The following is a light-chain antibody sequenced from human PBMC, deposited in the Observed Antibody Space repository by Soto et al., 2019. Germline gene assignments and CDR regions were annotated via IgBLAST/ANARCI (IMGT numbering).Light chain of an antibody. Sequence: DIVMTQSPLSLPVTPGEPASISCRSSQSLVFTNGYNYLDWYLQRPGQSPLLLISLGSSRASGVPDRFSGSESGTDFTLKISRVEAEDVGVYYCMQALQTPYTFGQGTRLEI. CDR2: LGS. CDR1: QSLVFTNGYNY. CDR3: MQALQTPYT. J-gene: IGKJ2*01. V-gene: IGKV2-28*01.